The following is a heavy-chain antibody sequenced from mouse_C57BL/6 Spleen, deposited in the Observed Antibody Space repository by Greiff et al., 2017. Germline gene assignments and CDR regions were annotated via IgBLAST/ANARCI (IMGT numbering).Heavy chain of an antibody. V-gene: IGHV2-2*01. Sequence: VMLVESGPGLVQPSQSLSITCTVSGFSLTSYGVHWVRQSPGKGLEWLGVIWSGGSTDYNAAFISRLSISKDNSKSQVFFKMNSLQADDTAIYYCARRDYDYDGDYYAMDYWGQGTSVTVSS. CDR3: ARRDYDYDGDYYAMDY. J-gene: IGHJ4*01. CDR1: GFSLTSYG. CDR2: IWSGGST. D-gene: IGHD2-4*01.